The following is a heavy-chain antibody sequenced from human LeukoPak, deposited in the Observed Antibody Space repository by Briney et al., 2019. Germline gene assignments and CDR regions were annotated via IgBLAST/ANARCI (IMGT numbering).Heavy chain of an antibody. CDR2: IIPIFGTA. D-gene: IGHD4-17*01. Sequence: SVKVSCKASGGTFSSYAISWVRQAPGQGLEWMGGIIPIFGTANYAQKFQGRVTTTTDESTSTAYMELSSLRSEDTAVYYCARSKDYGDYFFDYWGQGTLVTVSS. CDR3: ARSKDYGDYFFDY. V-gene: IGHV1-69*05. J-gene: IGHJ4*02. CDR1: GGTFSSYA.